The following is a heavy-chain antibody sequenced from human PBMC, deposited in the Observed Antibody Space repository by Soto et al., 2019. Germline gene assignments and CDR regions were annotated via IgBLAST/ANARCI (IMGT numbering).Heavy chain of an antibody. D-gene: IGHD3-3*01. V-gene: IGHV4-34*01. CDR3: ASGRFKITIFGVVLSGWFDP. CDR1: VASFSSYY. CDR2: IKHSGTT. Sequence: AETLSLTCAVYVASFSSYYRSGIPQPPLKGLEWSGEIKHSGTTNYNPSLTSRVTISVATSKNQFSLKLSSVTAADKAVSYCASGRFKITIFGVVLSGWFDPWGQGTLVTVSS. J-gene: IGHJ5*02.